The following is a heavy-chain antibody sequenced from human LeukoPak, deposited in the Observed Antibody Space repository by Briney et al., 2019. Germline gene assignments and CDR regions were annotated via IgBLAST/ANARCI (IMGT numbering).Heavy chain of an antibody. D-gene: IGHD3-22*01. Sequence: PGGSLRLSCAASGFTFDDYAMHWVRQAPGKGLEWVSLISGDGGSTYYADSVKGRFTISRDNSKNSLYLQMNSLRTEDTALYYCAKDISPYYDNHAFDIWGQGTMVTVSS. CDR3: AKDISPYYDNHAFDI. V-gene: IGHV3-43*02. CDR2: ISGDGGST. CDR1: GFTFDDYA. J-gene: IGHJ3*02.